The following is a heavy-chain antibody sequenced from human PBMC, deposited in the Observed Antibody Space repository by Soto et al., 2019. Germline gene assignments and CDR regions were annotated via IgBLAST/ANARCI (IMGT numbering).Heavy chain of an antibody. CDR1: NGSISSGSYY. CDR3: ARDVAGGAFDI. D-gene: IGHD6-19*01. CDR2: IYYSGST. Sequence: QVQLRESGPGLVKPSQTLSLTCTVSNGSISSGSYYWSWIRQHPGKGLEWIGYIYYSGSTYYSSSLKSRATISVDTSKNQFSLMLNTVTAADTAIYYCARDVAGGAFDILGQGTVVTVSS. J-gene: IGHJ3*02. V-gene: IGHV4-31*03.